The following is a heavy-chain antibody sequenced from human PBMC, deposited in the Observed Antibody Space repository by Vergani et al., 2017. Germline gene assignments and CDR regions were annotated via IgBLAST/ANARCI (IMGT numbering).Heavy chain of an antibody. J-gene: IGHJ4*02. D-gene: IGHD3-22*01. CDR3: ARRVRGYYDSSTEFDY. V-gene: IGHV4-38-2*01. Sequence: QVQLQESGPGLVKPSETLSLTCAVSGYYISSGYYWGWIRQPPGKGLEWIGSIYHSGSTYYNPSLKSRVTISVDTSKNQFSLKLSSVTTADTAVYYCARRVRGYYDSSTEFDYWGQGTLVTVSS. CDR2: IYHSGST. CDR1: GYYISSGYY.